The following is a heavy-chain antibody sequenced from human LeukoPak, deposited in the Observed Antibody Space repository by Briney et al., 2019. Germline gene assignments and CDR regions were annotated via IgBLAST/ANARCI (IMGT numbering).Heavy chain of an antibody. Sequence: GGSLRLSCTVSGFTVGNNYMSWVRQAPGKGREWVALMYSRGSTHYADSVRGRFTISRDSSKNTVYLQMNSLTAEDTAVYYCARGQIVGVQGDFWGQGTLVTVSS. D-gene: IGHD1-26*01. CDR3: ARGQIVGVQGDF. J-gene: IGHJ4*02. V-gene: IGHV3-66*02. CDR1: GFTVGNNY. CDR2: MYSRGST.